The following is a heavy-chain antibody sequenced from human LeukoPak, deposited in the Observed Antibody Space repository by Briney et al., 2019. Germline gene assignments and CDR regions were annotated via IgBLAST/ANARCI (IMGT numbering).Heavy chain of an antibody. CDR3: AKGDGPRGDNSGSDY. Sequence: GGSLRLSCAASGFTFNSYAMSWVRQAPGKGLEWVSTINDSGGSTYYADSVKGRFTISRDNSKNTLYLQMNSLRAEDTAVYYCAKGDGPRGDNSGSDYWGQGTLVTVSS. V-gene: IGHV3-23*01. CDR2: INDSGGST. CDR1: GFTFNSYA. D-gene: IGHD3-22*01. J-gene: IGHJ4*02.